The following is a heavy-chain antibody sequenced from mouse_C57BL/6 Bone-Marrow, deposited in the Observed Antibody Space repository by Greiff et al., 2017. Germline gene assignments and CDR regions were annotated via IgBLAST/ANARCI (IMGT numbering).Heavy chain of an antibody. CDR1: GYNITTYP. D-gene: IGHD2-5*01. CDR3: ARRSNSGCFDY. J-gene: IGHJ2*01. Sequence: VQLQQSGAELVKPGASVKMSCKASGYNITTYPIEWMKQNHGKSLEWIGNFHPYNDDTKYNEKFKGKATLTVEKSSSTVYLELSRLTSADSSVYYCARRSNSGCFDYWGQGTTLTVSS. V-gene: IGHV1-47*01. CDR2: FHPYNDDT.